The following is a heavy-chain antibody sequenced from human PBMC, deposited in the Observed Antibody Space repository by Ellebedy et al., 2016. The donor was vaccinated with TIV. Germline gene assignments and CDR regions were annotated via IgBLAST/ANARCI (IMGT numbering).Heavy chain of an antibody. CDR2: ISHNGFS. J-gene: IGHJ5*02. Sequence: SETLSLXXAVYGESFSGYHWSWIRQSPGKGLEWIGEISHNGFSNYNPSLESRVTISVDTSKDQFSLRLTSVTAADTAVYYCVAQWVGASWFDPWGQGTLVTVSS. V-gene: IGHV4-34*01. CDR1: GESFSGYH. CDR3: VAQWVGASWFDP. D-gene: IGHD6-19*01.